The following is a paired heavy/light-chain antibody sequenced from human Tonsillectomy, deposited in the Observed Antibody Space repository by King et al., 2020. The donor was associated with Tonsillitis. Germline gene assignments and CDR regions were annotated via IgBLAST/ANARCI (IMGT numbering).Light chain of an antibody. CDR2: DAS. Sequence: DIQMTQSPSSLSASVGDRVTITCQASQDISNYLNWYQQKPGKAPKLLIYDASNLETGVPSRFSGSGSGTDFTFSISSLQPEDIATYYCQQYDNPPFTFGPGTKVDIK. CDR3: QQYDNPPFT. V-gene: IGKV1-33*01. CDR1: QDISNY. J-gene: IGKJ3*01.
Heavy chain of an antibody. V-gene: IGHV3-30*01. CDR3: ARGGVRDMLSPIFSKLFDY. J-gene: IGHJ4*02. D-gene: IGHD3-9*01. Sequence: QVQLAESGGGVVQPGRSLRLSCVVSGFTLRNYAIHWVRQAPGKGLEWVAVISSDGSKKYYADSVKGRFTISRDNPDNTLFLQMNSLRPADTAVYYCARGGVRDMLSPIFSKLFDYWGQGTLVTVSS. CDR1: GFTLRNYA. CDR2: ISSDGSKK.